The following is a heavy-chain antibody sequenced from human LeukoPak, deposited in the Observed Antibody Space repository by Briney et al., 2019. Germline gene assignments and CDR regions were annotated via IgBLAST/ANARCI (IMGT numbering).Heavy chain of an antibody. V-gene: IGHV3-30*02. D-gene: IGHD7-27*01. CDR2: IRYDGSNK. CDR3: AKDGSNWGFRRAFDI. J-gene: IGHJ3*02. CDR1: GFSFSSYG. Sequence: GGSLRLSCAASGFSFSSYGMHWVRQAPGKRLEWVAFIRYDGSNKYYADSVKGRFTISRDNSKNTLYLQMNSLRAEDTAVYYCAKDGSNWGFRRAFDIWGQGTMVTVSS.